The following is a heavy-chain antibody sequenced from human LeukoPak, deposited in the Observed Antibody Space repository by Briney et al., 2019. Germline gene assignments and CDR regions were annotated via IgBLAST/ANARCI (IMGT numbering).Heavy chain of an antibody. Sequence: ASVKVSCKASGYTFTSYGISWVRQAPGQGLEWMGWISAYNGNTNHAQKLQGRVTMTTDTSTSTAYMELRSLRSDDTAVYYCARGSGSYLKSVDAFDIWGQGTMVTVSS. J-gene: IGHJ3*02. CDR3: ARGSGSYLKSVDAFDI. V-gene: IGHV1-18*01. D-gene: IGHD1-26*01. CDR1: GYTFTSYG. CDR2: ISAYNGNT.